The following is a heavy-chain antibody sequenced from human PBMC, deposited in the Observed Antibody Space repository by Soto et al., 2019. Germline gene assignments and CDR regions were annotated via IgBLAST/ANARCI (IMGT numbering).Heavy chain of an antibody. J-gene: IGHJ4*02. CDR2: ISYDGSTK. D-gene: IGHD3-10*01. CDR1: GFTFSSYG. CDR3: AKDSSVDYYGSGSYLRY. V-gene: IGHV3-30*18. Sequence: QVQLVESGGGVVQPGRSLRLSCAASGFTFSSYGMHWVRQAPGKGLERVAVISYDGSTKYYADSVKGRFTISRDNSKNTLYLQMNSLRAEDTAVYYCAKDSSVDYYGSGSYLRYWGQGTLVTVSS.